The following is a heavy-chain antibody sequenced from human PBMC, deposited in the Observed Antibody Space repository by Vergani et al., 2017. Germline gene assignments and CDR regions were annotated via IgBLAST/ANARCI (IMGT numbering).Heavy chain of an antibody. J-gene: IGHJ6*02. CDR3: ARDGGANSGYDYDYYYGMDV. D-gene: IGHD5-12*01. V-gene: IGHV1-18*01. CDR2: LSAYNGNT. CDR1: GYTFTSYG. Sequence: QVQLVQSGAEVKKPGASVKVSCKASGYTFTSYGISWVRQATGQGLEWMGWLSAYNGNTNYAQKLQGRVTMTTDTSTSTAYMELRSLRSDDTAVYYCARDGGANSGYDYDYYYGMDVWDQGTTVTVSS.